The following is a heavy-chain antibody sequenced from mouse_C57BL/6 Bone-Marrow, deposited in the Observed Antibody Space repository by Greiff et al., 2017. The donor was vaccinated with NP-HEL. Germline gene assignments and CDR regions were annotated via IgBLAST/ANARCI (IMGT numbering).Heavy chain of an antibody. D-gene: IGHD2-4*01. Sequence: EVKLMESGGGLVKPGGSLKLSCAASGFTFSSYAMSWVRQTPEKRLEWVATISDGGSYTYYPDNVKGRFTISRDNAKNNLYLQRSHLKSEDTAMYYCAREGDYDYAAWFAYWGQGTLVTVSA. CDR2: ISDGGSYT. CDR3: AREGDYDYAAWFAY. J-gene: IGHJ3*01. CDR1: GFTFSSYA. V-gene: IGHV5-4*01.